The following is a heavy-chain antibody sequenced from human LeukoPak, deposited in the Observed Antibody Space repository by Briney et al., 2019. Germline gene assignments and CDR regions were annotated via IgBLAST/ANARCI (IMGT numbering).Heavy chain of an antibody. Sequence: GASVKVSCKASGGTFSSYAISWVRQAPGQGLEWMGRIIPIFGTANYAQKFQGRVTITTDESTSTAYMELSSLRSEDTAVYYCAREPRYSYDSSGYLGYWGQGTLVTVSS. D-gene: IGHD3-22*01. J-gene: IGHJ4*02. CDR3: AREPRYSYDSSGYLGY. CDR1: GGTFSSYA. CDR2: IIPIFGTA. V-gene: IGHV1-69*05.